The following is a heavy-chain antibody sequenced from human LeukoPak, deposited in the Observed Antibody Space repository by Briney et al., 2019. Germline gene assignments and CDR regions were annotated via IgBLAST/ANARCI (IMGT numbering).Heavy chain of an antibody. V-gene: IGHV3-23*01. CDR2: ISGSGSSR. D-gene: IGHD5-18*01. Sequence: PGGSLRLSCAASGFTFSSYAMSWVHQAPGKGLEWVSGISGSGSSRYYVDSVKGRFTISRDDSRNTLYLQMNSLRAEDTAVYYCAKGREYSYNLVFDYWGQGTLVTVSS. CDR3: AKGREYSYNLVFDY. CDR1: GFTFSSYA. J-gene: IGHJ4*02.